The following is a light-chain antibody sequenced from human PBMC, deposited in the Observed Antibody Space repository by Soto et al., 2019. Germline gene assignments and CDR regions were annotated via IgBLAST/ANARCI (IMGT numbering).Light chain of an antibody. V-gene: IGLV2-14*01. CDR3: SSFTRINTCV. CDR1: SSDVGGYNY. J-gene: IGLJ3*02. Sequence: QSALTQPASVSGSPGQSITIPCTGTSSDVGGYNYVSWYQQHPGKAPKLMIYEVSNRPSGVSNRFSGSKSGNTASLTISGLQAEDEADYYYSSFTRINTCVSGGGTTVTVL. CDR2: EVS.